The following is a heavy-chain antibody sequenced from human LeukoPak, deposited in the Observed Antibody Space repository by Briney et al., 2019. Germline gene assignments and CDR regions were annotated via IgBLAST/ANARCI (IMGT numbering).Heavy chain of an antibody. J-gene: IGHJ4*02. CDR1: GFSLSTSGVG. CDR3: AHKGRGSGSFTM. D-gene: IGHD3-10*01. CDR2: IYWDDDK. V-gene: IGHV2-5*02. Sequence: SGPTLVNPTQTLTLTCTFSGFSLSTSGVGVGWIRQPPGKALEWLALIYWDDDKRYSPSLKSRLTITKDTSKNQVVLIMTNVDPVDTATYFCAHKGRGSGSFTMWGQGTLVTVSS.